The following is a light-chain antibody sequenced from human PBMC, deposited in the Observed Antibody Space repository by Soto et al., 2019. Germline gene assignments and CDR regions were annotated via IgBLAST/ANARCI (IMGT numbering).Light chain of an antibody. CDR1: NSDLGGYNY. CDR2: EVS. J-gene: IGLJ1*01. CDR3: SSYTSSGTLV. Sequence: QSVLTQPASVSGSPGQSITFSCTGANSDLGGYNYVSWYQHHPGKAPKLMIYEVSNRPSGVSNRFSGSKSGNTASLAISGLQAEDEADYYCSSYTSSGTLVFGTGTKVTVL. V-gene: IGLV2-14*01.